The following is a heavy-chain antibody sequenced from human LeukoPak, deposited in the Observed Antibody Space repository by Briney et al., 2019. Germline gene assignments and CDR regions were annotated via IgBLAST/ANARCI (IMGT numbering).Heavy chain of an antibody. V-gene: IGHV1-18*01. CDR1: GYSLTSYG. D-gene: IGHD5-18*01. CDR3: ARDWFALVDTGMVFDL. Sequence: ASVKVSCKASGYSLTSYGISCVRPAPGQGVEWMGWISDYNGHTNYVQKLLCRVTMTTDTCTSTAYMELRSLRSDDRAVYCCARDWFALVDTGMVFDLWGQGTVVSVSS. J-gene: IGHJ4*02. CDR2: ISDYNGHT.